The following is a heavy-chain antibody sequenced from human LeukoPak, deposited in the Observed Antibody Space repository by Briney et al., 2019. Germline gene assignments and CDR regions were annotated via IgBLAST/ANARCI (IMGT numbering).Heavy chain of an antibody. J-gene: IGHJ3*02. D-gene: IGHD3-3*01. CDR3: ARDPGVLRFLEWLESGAFDI. Sequence: GRSLRLSCAASGFSFSSYGMHWVRQAPGKGLEWVAVIWYDGTNKYYADSVKGRFTISRDNAKNSLYLQMNSLRAEDTAVYYCARDPGVLRFLEWLESGAFDIWGPGTMVTVSS. CDR2: IWYDGTNK. V-gene: IGHV3-33*01. CDR1: GFSFSSYG.